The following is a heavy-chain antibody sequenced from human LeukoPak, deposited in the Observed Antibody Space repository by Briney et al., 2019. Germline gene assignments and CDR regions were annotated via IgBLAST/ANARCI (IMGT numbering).Heavy chain of an antibody. J-gene: IGHJ5*02. Sequence: SETLSLTCTVSGASISSGTYSWSWIRQPPGEGLEWIGYIYHTGSTYYNPSLKGRVTISVDRSKNQFSLNLNFVTAADTALYYCARGDGSGSGRWFDPWGQGTLITVPS. V-gene: IGHV4-30-2*01. CDR1: GASISSGTYS. CDR2: IYHTGST. D-gene: IGHD3-10*01. CDR3: ARGDGSGSGRWFDP.